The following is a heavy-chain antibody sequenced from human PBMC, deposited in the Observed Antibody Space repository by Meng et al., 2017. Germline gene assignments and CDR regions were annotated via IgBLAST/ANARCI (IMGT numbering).Heavy chain of an antibody. CDR1: GLRFTDAW. CDR3: ATGAAAADH. J-gene: IGHJ4*02. D-gene: IGHD6-13*01. CDR2: IKRNRDGGTI. V-gene: IGHV3-15*01. Sequence: EVRLVGSGGGVGKAGGSLGLLCVASGLRFTDAWMSWVRQAPGKGLEWVGRIKRNRDGGTIDYAARVKGRFTISRDESKNTLYLQMDSLITEDTAVYFCATGAAAADHWGQGTLVTVSS.